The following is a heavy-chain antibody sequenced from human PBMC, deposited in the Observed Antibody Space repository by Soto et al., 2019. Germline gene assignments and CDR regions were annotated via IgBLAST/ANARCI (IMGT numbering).Heavy chain of an antibody. D-gene: IGHD6-13*01. CDR3: ARDPFSPPKIAAAGTPPDY. Sequence: SGGSLRLSCAASGFTFSSYAMHWVRQAPGKGLEWVAVISYDGSNKYYADSVKGRFTISRDNSKNTLYLQMNSLRAEDTAVYYCARDPFSPPKIAAAGTPPDYWGQGTLVTVS. V-gene: IGHV3-30-3*01. J-gene: IGHJ4*02. CDR2: ISYDGSNK. CDR1: GFTFSSYA.